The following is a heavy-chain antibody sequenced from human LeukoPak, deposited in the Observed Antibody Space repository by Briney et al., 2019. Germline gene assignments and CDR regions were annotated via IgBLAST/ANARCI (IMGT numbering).Heavy chain of an antibody. Sequence: GGSLRLSCAASGFTFSDYYMSWIRQAPGKGLEWLSCISSSGRTIYYADSVKGRFTISRDNAKNSLYLQMSSLRVEDTAVYYCARWRGGMGLLNPPYFDYWGLGTLVTVSS. CDR3: ARWRGGMGLLNPPYFDY. D-gene: IGHD3-3*01. CDR2: ISSSGRTI. V-gene: IGHV3-11*04. J-gene: IGHJ4*02. CDR1: GFTFSDYY.